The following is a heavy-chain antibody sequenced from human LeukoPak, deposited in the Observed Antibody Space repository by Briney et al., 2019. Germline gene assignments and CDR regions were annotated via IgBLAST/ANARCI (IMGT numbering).Heavy chain of an antibody. CDR3: ARGSRDGYNLDY. CDR1: GGTFISYA. Sequence: ASVKVSCKASGGTFISYAISWVRQAPGQGLEWMGGIIPIFGTANYAQKFQGRVTITADESTSTAYMELSSLRSEDTAVYYCARGSRDGYNLDYWGQGTLVTVSS. D-gene: IGHD5-24*01. CDR2: IIPIFGTA. V-gene: IGHV1-69*13. J-gene: IGHJ4*02.